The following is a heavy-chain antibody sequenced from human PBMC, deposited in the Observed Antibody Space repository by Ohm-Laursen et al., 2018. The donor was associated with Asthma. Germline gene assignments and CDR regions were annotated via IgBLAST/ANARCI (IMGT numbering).Heavy chain of an antibody. CDR1: GYTFTSYG. CDR2: MNPNSGTT. V-gene: IGHV1-8*02. CDR3: ARVGKGGNSGIDY. J-gene: IGHJ4*02. Sequence: GSSVKVSCKTSGYTFTSYGISWVRQATGQGLEWMGWMNPNSGTTGYAQKFQGRVTMTRNTSITTAYMELSSLRSDDTAVYYCARVGKGGNSGIDYWGLGTQVTVTS. D-gene: IGHD4-23*01.